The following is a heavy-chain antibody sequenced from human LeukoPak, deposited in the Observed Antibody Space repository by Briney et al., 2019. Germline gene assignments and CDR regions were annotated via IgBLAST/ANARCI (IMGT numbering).Heavy chain of an antibody. D-gene: IGHD3-16*01. CDR1: GGSISSNSYF. CDR3: GRHPQTLAVAVPKRLWEVRE. V-gene: IGHV4-39*01. CDR2: IYYRGNT. Sequence: PSETLSLTCTVSGGSISSNSYFWGCLRQPPGKGLEWIGSIYYRGNTYYIPSLKSRVTISVDTSKNQFSLKLNSVTAADTAVYYCGRHPQTLAVAVPKRLWEVREWGQGALVTVSS. J-gene: IGHJ4*02.